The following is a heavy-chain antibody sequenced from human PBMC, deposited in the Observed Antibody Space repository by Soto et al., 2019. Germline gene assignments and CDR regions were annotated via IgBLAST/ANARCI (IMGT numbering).Heavy chain of an antibody. D-gene: IGHD3-9*01. CDR2: IYYSGST. CDR1: GGSISSGGYY. CDR3: ARDRNDILTGYYVPFDY. Sequence: PSETLCLTCTVSGGSISSGGYYWSWIRQHPGKGLEWIGYIYYSGSTYYNPSLKSRVTISVDTSKNQFSLKLSSVTAADTAVYYCARDRNDILTGYYVPFDYWGQGTLVTVSS. J-gene: IGHJ4*02. V-gene: IGHV4-31*03.